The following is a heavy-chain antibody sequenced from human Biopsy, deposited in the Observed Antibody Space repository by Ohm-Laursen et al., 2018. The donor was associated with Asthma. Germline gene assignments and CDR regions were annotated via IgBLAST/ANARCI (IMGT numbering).Heavy chain of an antibody. V-gene: IGHV1-69*13. D-gene: IGHD5-12*01. CDR2: LIPVLGTP. J-gene: IGHJ6*02. Sequence: SVKVSCKASGVSFSNYAISWVRQAPGQGLEWMGGLIPVLGTPDHAQMFEGKVTITADESTSTAYMELSSLSSEDTAVYYCARGYSASDRIVYYYSGLEVWGQGTTVTVSS. CDR1: GVSFSNYA. CDR3: ARGYSASDRIVYYYSGLEV.